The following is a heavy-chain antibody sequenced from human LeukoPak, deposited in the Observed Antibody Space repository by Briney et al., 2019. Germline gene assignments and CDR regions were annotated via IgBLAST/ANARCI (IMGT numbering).Heavy chain of an antibody. V-gene: IGHV4-38-2*02. Sequence: PSETLSLTCTVSGYSISSGYYWGWIRQPPGKGLEWIGSIYHSGSTYYNPSLKSRVTISVDTSKNQFSLKLSSVTAADTAVYYCARWRKKDIVVVVAARKSTTYDAFDIWGQGTMVTVSS. D-gene: IGHD2-15*01. CDR1: GYSISSGYY. CDR2: IYHSGST. CDR3: ARWRKKDIVVVVAARKSTTYDAFDI. J-gene: IGHJ3*02.